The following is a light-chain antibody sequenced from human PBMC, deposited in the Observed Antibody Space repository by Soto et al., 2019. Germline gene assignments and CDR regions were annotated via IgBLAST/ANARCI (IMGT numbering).Light chain of an antibody. CDR3: QQYGSSPT. J-gene: IGKJ1*01. Sequence: VVMTQSPATLSVSPGERATLSCRASQSVSSNLAWYQQKPGQAPRLLISGASSRATGIPDRFSGSGSGTDFTLTISRLEPEDFAVYHCQQYGSSPTFGQGTKVDIK. V-gene: IGKV3-20*01. CDR2: GAS. CDR1: QSVSSN.